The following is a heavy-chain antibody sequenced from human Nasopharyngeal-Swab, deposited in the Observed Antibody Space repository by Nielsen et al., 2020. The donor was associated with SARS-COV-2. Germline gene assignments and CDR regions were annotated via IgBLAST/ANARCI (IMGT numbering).Heavy chain of an antibody. Sequence: SETLSLTCSVSGGSISGYFLSWIRQPAGEGLEWIGRVYTSGSTNYNPSLKSRVTISIDMSKNQFSLELRSVTAADTAFYHCARSGTTKYDLDVWGQGTTVIVSS. J-gene: IGHJ6*01. D-gene: IGHD1-1*01. CDR3: ARSGTTKYDLDV. V-gene: IGHV4-4*07. CDR1: GGSISGYF. CDR2: VYTSGST.